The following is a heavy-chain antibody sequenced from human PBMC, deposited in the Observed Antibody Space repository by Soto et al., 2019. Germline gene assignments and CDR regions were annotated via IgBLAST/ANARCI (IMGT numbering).Heavy chain of an antibody. V-gene: IGHV3-15*07. CDR2: IKNRTDGGTG. CDR3: TADSYSPAIIVRFDY. D-gene: IGHD1-26*01. Sequence: PSGSLRLSCAASGVIFSNTWINWFRHAPRQGQELVCRIKNRTDGGTGDYGAPAKGRFAISSDDSRNIVYMQMNSLKIEDTGFYYCTADSYSPAIIVRFDYWGHGTLVTVSS. CDR1: GVIFSNTW. J-gene: IGHJ4*01.